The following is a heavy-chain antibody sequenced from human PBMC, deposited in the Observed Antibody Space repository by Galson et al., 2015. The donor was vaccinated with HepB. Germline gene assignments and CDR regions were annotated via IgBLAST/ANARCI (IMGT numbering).Heavy chain of an antibody. V-gene: IGHV5-10-1*01. CDR1: GYSFTSYW. D-gene: IGHD3-3*01. Sequence: QSGAEVKKPGESLRISCKGSGYSFTSYWISWVRQMPGKGLEWMGRIDPSDSYTNYSPSFQGHVTISADKSISTAYLQWSSLKASDTAMYYCARSREGFWSGYYENNWFDPWGQGTLVTVSS. J-gene: IGHJ5*02. CDR2: IDPSDSYT. CDR3: ARSREGFWSGYYENNWFDP.